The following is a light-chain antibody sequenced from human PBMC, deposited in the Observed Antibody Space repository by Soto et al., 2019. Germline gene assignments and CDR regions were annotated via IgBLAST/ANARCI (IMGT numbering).Light chain of an antibody. CDR2: DIN. J-gene: IGLJ1*01. CDR3: VSYTTSASDV. CDR1: SSDVGNYIF. Sequence: QSALTQPASVSGSPGQSITISCTGTSSDVGNYIFVSWYRQHPGKAPKLMIYDINNRPSGVSNRFSGSKSGNTASLTISGLQAEDEDDYYCVSYTTSASDVFGTGTKLTVL. V-gene: IGLV2-14*01.